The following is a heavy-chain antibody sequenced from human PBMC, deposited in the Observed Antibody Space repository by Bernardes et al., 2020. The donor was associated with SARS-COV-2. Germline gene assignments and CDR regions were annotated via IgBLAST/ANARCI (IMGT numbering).Heavy chain of an antibody. Sequence: GGSLRLSCAASGFTFSSYGMHWVRQAPGKGLEWVAVIWYDGSNKYYADSVKGRFTISRDNSKNTLYLQMNSLRAEDTAVYYCARDRGYSSSWSRNGWVYFDYWGQGTLVTVSS. V-gene: IGHV3-33*01. CDR2: IWYDGSNK. CDR3: ARDRGYSSSWSRNGWVYFDY. CDR1: GFTFSSYG. J-gene: IGHJ4*02. D-gene: IGHD6-13*01.